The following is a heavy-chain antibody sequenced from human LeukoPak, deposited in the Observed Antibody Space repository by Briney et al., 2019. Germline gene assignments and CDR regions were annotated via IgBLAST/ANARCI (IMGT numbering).Heavy chain of an antibody. Sequence: PGGSLRLSCAASGFTFDDYAMHWVRQAPGKGLEWVSGISWNSGSIGYADSVKGRFTIYRDNAKNSLYLQMNSLRAEDTALYYCAKESRSGIAVAGPSKGFDYWGQGTLVTVSS. CDR1: GFTFDDYA. CDR2: ISWNSGSI. J-gene: IGHJ4*02. D-gene: IGHD6-19*01. CDR3: AKESRSGIAVAGPSKGFDY. V-gene: IGHV3-9*01.